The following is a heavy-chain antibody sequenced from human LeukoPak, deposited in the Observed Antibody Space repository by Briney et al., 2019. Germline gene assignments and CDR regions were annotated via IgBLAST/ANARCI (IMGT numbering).Heavy chain of an antibody. D-gene: IGHD3-22*01. Sequence: ASVKVSCKASGYTFTSYGISWVRQAPGQGLEWMGWISAYNGNTNYAQKLQGRVTMTTDTSTSTAYTELRSLRSDDTAVYYCARSYDSSGYDYYYYMDVWGKGTTVTVSS. V-gene: IGHV1-18*01. CDR3: ARSYDSSGYDYYYYMDV. CDR1: GYTFTSYG. J-gene: IGHJ6*03. CDR2: ISAYNGNT.